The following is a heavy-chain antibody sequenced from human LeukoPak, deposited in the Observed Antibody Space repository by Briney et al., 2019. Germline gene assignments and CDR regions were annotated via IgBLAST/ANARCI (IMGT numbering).Heavy chain of an antibody. J-gene: IGHJ4*02. D-gene: IGHD3-22*01. CDR1: GFTFSGYS. CDR3: AREVSEGFDF. Sequence: GGSLLLSCPASGFTFSGYSMNWIRQAPGRGLEWVSSFGTRSTSIYHAGSVKGRFAISRDNAKNSLYLQMNSLRAEDTALYYCAREVSEGFDFWGQGTLITVSS. CDR2: FGTRSTSI. V-gene: IGHV3-21*01.